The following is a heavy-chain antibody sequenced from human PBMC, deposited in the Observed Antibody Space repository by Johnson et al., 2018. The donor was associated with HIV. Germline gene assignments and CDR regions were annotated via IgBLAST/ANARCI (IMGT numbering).Heavy chain of an antibody. Sequence: VQLVESGGGLVQPGGSLRLSCAGSGFIFSNYAMSWARQAPGKGLEWVSTFIGTGGGRNYADSVKGRFTISRDNSKNTLYLQMNSLRVEDTAVYYCAKDRQVVPGVIDGFDIWGQGTMVTVSS. D-gene: IGHD2-2*01. CDR2: FIGTGGGR. V-gene: IGHV3-23*04. CDR3: AKDRQVVPGVIDGFDI. CDR1: GFIFSNYA. J-gene: IGHJ3*02.